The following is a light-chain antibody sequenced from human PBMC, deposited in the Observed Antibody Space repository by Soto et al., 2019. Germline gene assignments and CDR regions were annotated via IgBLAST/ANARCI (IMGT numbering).Light chain of an antibody. V-gene: IGKV1-8*01. J-gene: IGKJ2*01. CDR3: QQYYSYPYT. Sequence: AIRMTQSPSSLSASTGDRVTITCRASQGISSYLAWYQQKPGKAPKLLIYAASTVQSGVPSRFSGSGSGTDFTLTISCLQSEDFATYYCQQYYSYPYTLGQGTKLEIK. CDR1: QGISSY. CDR2: AAS.